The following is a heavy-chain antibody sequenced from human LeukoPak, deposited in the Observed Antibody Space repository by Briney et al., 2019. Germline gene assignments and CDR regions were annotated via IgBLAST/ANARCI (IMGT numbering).Heavy chain of an antibody. J-gene: IGHJ4*02. Sequence: SETLSLTCAAYGGSFSGYYWSWIRQPPGKGLEWIGEINHSGSTNYNPSLKSRVTISVDTSKNQFSLKLSSVTAADTAVYYCARAHYDFWSGYRYTPRVYYFDYWGQGTLVTVSS. CDR1: GGSFSGYY. CDR2: INHSGST. V-gene: IGHV4-34*01. D-gene: IGHD3-3*01. CDR3: ARAHYDFWSGYRYTPRVYYFDY.